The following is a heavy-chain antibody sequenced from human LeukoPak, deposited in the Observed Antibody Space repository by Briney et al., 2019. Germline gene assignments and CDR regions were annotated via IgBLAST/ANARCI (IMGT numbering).Heavy chain of an antibody. V-gene: IGHV3-23*01. D-gene: IGHD2/OR15-2a*01. J-gene: IGHJ4*02. CDR2: ISGSGGST. CDR3: ARSFYAGSNLMYS. Sequence: PGGSLRLSCAASGFTFSSYGMSWVRQAPGKGLEWVSAISGSGGSTYYADSVKGRFTISRDNSKNTLYLQMNSLRAEDTAVYYCARSFYAGSNLMYSWGQGTLVTVSS. CDR1: GFTFSSYG.